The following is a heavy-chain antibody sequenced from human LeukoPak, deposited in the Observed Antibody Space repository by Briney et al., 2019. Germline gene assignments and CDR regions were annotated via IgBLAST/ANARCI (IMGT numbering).Heavy chain of an antibody. V-gene: IGHV3-64D*06. Sequence: SVKGRFTISRDNSKNTVFLQMSSLSAEDSAVYYCVKARGYCSTSSCFLGYWGQGTLVTVSS. D-gene: IGHD2-2*01. J-gene: IGHJ1*01. CDR3: VKARGYCSTSSCFLGY.